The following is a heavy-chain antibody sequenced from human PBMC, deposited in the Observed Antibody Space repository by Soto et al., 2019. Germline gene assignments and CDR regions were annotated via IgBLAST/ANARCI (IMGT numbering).Heavy chain of an antibody. CDR1: GFTFSDYY. D-gene: IGHD5-12*01. CDR3: AREAGYSGYDFVDWFDP. Sequence: LRLSCAASGFTFSDYYMSWIRQAPGKGLEWVSYISSSGSTIYYADSVKGRFTISRDNAKNSLYLQMNSLRAEDTAVYYCAREAGYSGYDFVDWFDPWGQGTLVTVSS. V-gene: IGHV3-11*01. J-gene: IGHJ5*02. CDR2: ISSSGSTI.